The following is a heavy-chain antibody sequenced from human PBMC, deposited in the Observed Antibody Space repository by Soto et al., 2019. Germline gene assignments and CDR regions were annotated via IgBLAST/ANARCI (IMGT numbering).Heavy chain of an antibody. D-gene: IGHD4-4*01. V-gene: IGHV3-74*01. Sequence: GGSLRLSCAASGFTFSGYWMFWVRQAPGKGLVWVSRIEGDGSRTNYADSVKGRFTISRDNAKNTLYVQMNSLRAEDTAVYYCARDYSNKGMDVWGQGTTVTVSS. CDR3: ARDYSNKGMDV. CDR2: IEGDGSRT. J-gene: IGHJ6*02. CDR1: GFTFSGYW.